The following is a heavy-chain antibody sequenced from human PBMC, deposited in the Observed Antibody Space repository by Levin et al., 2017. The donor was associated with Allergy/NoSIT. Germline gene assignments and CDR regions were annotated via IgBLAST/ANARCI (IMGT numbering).Heavy chain of an antibody. CDR2: ISGSGGST. CDR1: GFTFSSYA. Sequence: QRGESLKISCAASGFTFSSYAMSWVRQAPGKGLEWVSAISGSGGSTYYADSVKGRFTISRDNSKNTLYLQMNSLRAEDTAVYYCAKVPYSSSWSDAFDIWGQGTMVTVSS. J-gene: IGHJ3*02. V-gene: IGHV3-23*01. CDR3: AKVPYSSSWSDAFDI. D-gene: IGHD6-13*01.